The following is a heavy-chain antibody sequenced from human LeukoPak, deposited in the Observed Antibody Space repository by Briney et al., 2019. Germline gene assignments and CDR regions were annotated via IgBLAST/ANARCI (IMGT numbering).Heavy chain of an antibody. D-gene: IGHD3-10*01. J-gene: IGHJ6*04. Sequence: ASVKVSCKASLSTFTSYGISWVREAPGQGHEWMGWISAYNGNTNYAQKLQGRVTMTTDTSTSTAYMELRSLRSDDTAVYYCARDISPITMVGGVIIPSDVWGKGTTVTVSS. V-gene: IGHV1-18*01. CDR1: LSTFTSYG. CDR3: ARDISPITMVGGVIIPSDV. CDR2: ISAYNGNT.